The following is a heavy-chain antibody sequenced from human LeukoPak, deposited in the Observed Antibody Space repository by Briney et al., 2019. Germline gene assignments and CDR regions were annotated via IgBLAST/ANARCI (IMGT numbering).Heavy chain of an antibody. CDR1: GGSFSGYY. V-gene: IGHV4-34*01. J-gene: IGHJ3*02. CDR3: ARAQYYYDSSGYYYRPTDDAFDI. D-gene: IGHD3-22*01. CDR2: INHSGST. Sequence: PSETLSLTCAVYGGSFSGYYWSWIRQPPGKGLEWIGEINHSGSTNYNPSLKSRVTISVDTSKNQFSLKLSSVTAADTAVYYCARAQYYYDSSGYYYRPTDDAFDIWGQGTMVTVSS.